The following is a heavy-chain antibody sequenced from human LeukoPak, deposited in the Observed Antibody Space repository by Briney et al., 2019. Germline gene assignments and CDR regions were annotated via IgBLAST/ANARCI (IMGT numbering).Heavy chain of an antibody. J-gene: IGHJ4*02. CDR2: LYYMRGA. D-gene: IGHD4-11*01. CDR3: ARALWGGGTTEYYFDY. V-gene: IGHV4-59*01. CDR1: GGSISGYY. Sequence: SETLSLTCTVSGGSISGYYWSWSRQPPGKGVEWIGNLYYMRGAWYKSSLKSRVTTSVDTSRNEFSLKLSSVTAADTAVYYCARALWGGGTTEYYFDYWGQGTLVTVSS.